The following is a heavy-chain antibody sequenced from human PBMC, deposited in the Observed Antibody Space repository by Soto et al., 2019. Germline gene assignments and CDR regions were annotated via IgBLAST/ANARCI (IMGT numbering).Heavy chain of an antibody. J-gene: IGHJ6*02. D-gene: IGHD3-10*01. CDR2: ISAYNGNT. V-gene: IGHV1-18*01. CDR3: ASNYLYYYGSGNTNYYGMDV. CDR1: GYTFTSYG. Sequence: QVQLVQSGAEVKKPGASVKVSCKASGYTFTSYGISWVRQAPGQGLEWMGWISAYNGNTKYAQKLQGRVTMTTDTSTSTAYMELRSLRSDDTAVYYCASNYLYYYGSGNTNYYGMDVWGQGTTVPDSS.